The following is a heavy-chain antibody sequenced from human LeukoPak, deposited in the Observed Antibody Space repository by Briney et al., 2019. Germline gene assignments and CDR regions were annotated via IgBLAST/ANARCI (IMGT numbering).Heavy chain of an antibody. CDR1: GGSVSGYY. CDR2: THSSGST. Sequence: SETLSLTCTVSGGSVSGYYWTWIRQPAGKGLEWIGPTHSSGSTNYNPSLKSRVTMSVDTSKNQFSLELSSVTAADTAVYYCARRAVAGTVTSIDLWGRGTLVTVSS. D-gene: IGHD6-19*01. CDR3: ARRAVAGTVTSIDL. J-gene: IGHJ2*01. V-gene: IGHV4-4*07.